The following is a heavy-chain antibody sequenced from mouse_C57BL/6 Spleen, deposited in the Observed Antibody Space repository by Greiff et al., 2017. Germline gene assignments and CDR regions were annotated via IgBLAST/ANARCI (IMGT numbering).Heavy chain of an antibody. Sequence: QVQLQQPGAELVMPGASVKLSCKASGYTFTSYWMHWVQQRPGQGLEWIGEIDPSDSYTNYNQKFKGKSTLTVDKSSSTAYMQLSSLTSEDSAVYYCATHYSNYAAWLAYWGQGTLVTVSA. V-gene: IGHV1-69*01. CDR3: ATHYSNYAAWLAY. CDR2: IDPSDSYT. J-gene: IGHJ3*01. D-gene: IGHD2-5*01. CDR1: GYTFTSYW.